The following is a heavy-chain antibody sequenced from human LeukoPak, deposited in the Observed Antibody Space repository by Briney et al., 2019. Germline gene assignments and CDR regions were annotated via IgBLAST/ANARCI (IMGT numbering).Heavy chain of an antibody. Sequence: PSETLSLTCTVSGGSISSYYWRCFRQPPPKGRVWIGFIFYNRSTTYNTPLKSRVTISVDKPYNQFSLRLRSLTTAATAVYSCARGGGYNTFDYWGQGTLVTVSS. CDR3: ARGGGYNTFDY. CDR1: GGSISSYY. J-gene: IGHJ4*02. V-gene: IGHV4-59*12. CDR2: IFYNRST. D-gene: IGHD5-24*01.